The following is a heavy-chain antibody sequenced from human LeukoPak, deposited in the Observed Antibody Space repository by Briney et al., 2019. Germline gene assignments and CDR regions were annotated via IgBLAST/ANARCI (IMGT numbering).Heavy chain of an antibody. CDR2: IYYSGST. Sequence: SQTLSLTCTVSGGSISSSSYYWGWIRQPPGKGLEWIGSIYYSGSTYYNPSLKSRVTISVDTSKNQFSLKLSSVTAADTAVYYCARVGATPRYYNYYGMDVWGQGTTVTVSS. V-gene: IGHV4-39*07. CDR1: GGSISSSSYY. CDR3: ARVGATPRYYNYYGMDV. J-gene: IGHJ6*02. D-gene: IGHD1-26*01.